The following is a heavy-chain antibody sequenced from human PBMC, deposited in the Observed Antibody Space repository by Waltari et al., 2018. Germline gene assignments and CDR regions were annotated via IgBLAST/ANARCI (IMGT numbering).Heavy chain of an antibody. CDR1: GFTFDDYA. CDR2: ISWNSGSI. CDR3: AKDASIVGATTGAFDI. D-gene: IGHD1-26*01. J-gene: IGHJ3*02. V-gene: IGHV3-9*03. Sequence: EVQLVESGGGLVQPGRSLRLSCAASGFTFDDYAMHWVRQAPGKGLEWVSGISWNSGSIGYADSVKGRFTISRDNAKNSLYLQMNSLRAEDMALYYCAKDASIVGATTGAFDIWGQGTTVTVSS.